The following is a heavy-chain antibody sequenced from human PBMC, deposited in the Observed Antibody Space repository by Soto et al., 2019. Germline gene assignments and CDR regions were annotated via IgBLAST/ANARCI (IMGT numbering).Heavy chain of an antibody. J-gene: IGHJ4*02. D-gene: IGHD6-25*01. V-gene: IGHV3-30*03. Sequence: QVQLVESGGGVVQPGRSLRLSCAASGFTFSSYGMHWVRQAPGKGLEWVAVISYDGSNKYYADSVKGRFTISRDNSKNTLYLQINSLRAEDTAVYYCSEGNFDYSGQGTLVTVTS. CDR1: GFTFSSYG. CDR2: ISYDGSNK. CDR3: SEGNFDY.